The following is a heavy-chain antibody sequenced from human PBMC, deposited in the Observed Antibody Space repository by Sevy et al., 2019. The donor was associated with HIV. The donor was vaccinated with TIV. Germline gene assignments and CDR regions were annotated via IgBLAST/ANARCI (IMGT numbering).Heavy chain of an antibody. J-gene: IGHJ4*02. Sequence: GGSLRLSCVASGFSISGYGMHWVRQAPGKGLEWVAVVWYDGTNKEYAYSVKGRFTISRDNSKNTLYLQMNSLRAEDTAVYYCAREDIRVAGIGYYFHSWGQGTLVTVSS. V-gene: IGHV3-33*01. CDR2: VWYDGTNK. D-gene: IGHD6-19*01. CDR3: AREDIRVAGIGYYFHS. CDR1: GFSISGYG.